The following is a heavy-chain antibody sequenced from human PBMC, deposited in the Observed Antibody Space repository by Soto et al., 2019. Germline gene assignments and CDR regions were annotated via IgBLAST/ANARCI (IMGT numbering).Heavy chain of an antibody. CDR2: IWYDGSNK. J-gene: IGHJ4*02. CDR1: GFTFSSYG. CDR3: ARDSNLEYSISIDY. Sequence: GGSLRLSCAASGFTFSSYGMHWVRQAPGKGLEWVAVIWYDGSNKYYAASVKGRFTISRDNSKNTLYLQMNSLRAEDTAVYYCARDSNLEYSISIDYWGQGTLVTVSS. V-gene: IGHV3-33*01. D-gene: IGHD6-6*01.